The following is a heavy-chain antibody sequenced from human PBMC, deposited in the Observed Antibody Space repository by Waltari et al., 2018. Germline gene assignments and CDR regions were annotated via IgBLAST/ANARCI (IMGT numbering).Heavy chain of an antibody. Sequence: EVRLVESGGGLVQPGGSLGLPCAASDFTFGTFGLPWVRQAPGKGLEWVANIKQDGSDKNYVDSVRGRFTIYRDNGKNSLYLQMDSLRVEDTAVYYCARERQSAIAATGFDYWGQGTLVTVSS. D-gene: IGHD6-13*01. CDR2: IKQDGSDK. J-gene: IGHJ4*02. CDR3: ARERQSAIAATGFDY. V-gene: IGHV3-7*01. CDR1: DFTFGTFG.